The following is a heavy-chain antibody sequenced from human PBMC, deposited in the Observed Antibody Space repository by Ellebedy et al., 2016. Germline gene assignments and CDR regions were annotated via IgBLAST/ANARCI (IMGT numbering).Heavy chain of an antibody. V-gene: IGHV4-4*07. Sequence: SETLSLTXTVSGGSISSHYWSWIGQFAGKELEWIGRMHTSGSTNYNPSLNSRVTMSIDTSKNQFSLKLSSVTAADTAVYFCARDKGILAAGDFDSWGQGTLVTVSS. CDR3: ARDKGILAAGDFDS. D-gene: IGHD6-13*01. CDR2: MHTSGST. CDR1: GGSISSHY. J-gene: IGHJ4*02.